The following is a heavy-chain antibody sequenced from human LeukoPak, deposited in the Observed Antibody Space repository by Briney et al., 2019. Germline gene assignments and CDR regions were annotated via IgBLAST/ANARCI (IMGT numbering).Heavy chain of an antibody. CDR2: ISGSGGST. Sequence: GGSLRLSCAASGFTFSSYAMSWVRQAPGKGLEWVSAISGSGGSTYYADSVKGRFTISRDNSKNTLYLQMNSLRAEDTAVYYCARGLYPDYYVSSGSSPPEHWGQGTLVTVSS. CDR3: ARGLYPDYYVSSGSSPPEH. V-gene: IGHV3-23*01. D-gene: IGHD3-22*01. J-gene: IGHJ1*01. CDR1: GFTFSSYA.